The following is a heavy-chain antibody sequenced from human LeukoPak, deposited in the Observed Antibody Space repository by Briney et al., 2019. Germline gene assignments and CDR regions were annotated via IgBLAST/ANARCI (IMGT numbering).Heavy chain of an antibody. CDR2: MNPNSGNT. V-gene: IGHV1-8*01. J-gene: IGHJ6*02. D-gene: IGHD4-17*01. CDR3: ARVYGDLVYYYYGMDV. CDR1: GYTFTSYD. Sequence: ASVKVSCKASGYTFTSYDINWVRQATGQGLEWMAWMNPNSGNTGYAQKLQGRVTMTTDTSTSTAYMELRSLRSDDTAVYYCARVYGDLVYYYYGMDVWGQGTTVTVSS.